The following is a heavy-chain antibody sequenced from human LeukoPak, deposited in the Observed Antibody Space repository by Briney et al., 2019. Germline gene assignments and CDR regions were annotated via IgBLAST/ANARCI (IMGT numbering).Heavy chain of an antibody. CDR3: ARAVSGSYTNDAFDI. D-gene: IGHD1-26*01. CDR1: GFTVSSNY. CDR2: IYSGGST. V-gene: IGHV3-53*01. J-gene: IGHJ3*02. Sequence: GGSLRLSCAVSGFTVSSNYMSRVRQAPGKGLEWVSVIYSGGSTYYADSVKGRFTISRDNSKNTLYLQMNSLRAEDTAVYYCARAVSGSYTNDAFDIWGQGTMVTVSS.